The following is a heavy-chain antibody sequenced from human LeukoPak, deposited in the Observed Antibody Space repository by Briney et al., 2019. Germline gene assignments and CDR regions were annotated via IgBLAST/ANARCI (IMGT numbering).Heavy chain of an antibody. CDR3: ARGHRRSSPYHCNAMDV. CDR1: GGSISSGSYW. J-gene: IGHJ6*02. Sequence: PSETLSLTCTVSGGSISSGSYWWSWIRQHPEKGLEWIGYLYYSGNTYYNPSLKSRVSISVDTSKNQLSLTLTSVTAADTAVYYCARGHRRSSPYHCNAMDVWGQGTTVTVSS. D-gene: IGHD3-10*01. CDR2: LYYSGNT. V-gene: IGHV4-31*03.